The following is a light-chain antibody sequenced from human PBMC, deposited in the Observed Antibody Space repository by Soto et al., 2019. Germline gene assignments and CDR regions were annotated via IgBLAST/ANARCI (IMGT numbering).Light chain of an antibody. CDR2: SNN. J-gene: IGLJ1*01. CDR3: AAWDDSLNAFYV. CDR1: SSNIGSNT. Sequence: QSALTQPPSASGTPGQRVTISCSGSSSNIGSNTVNWYQQLPGTAPKLLIYSNNQRPSGVPDRFSGSKSDTSASLAISGLQSEDEADYYCAAWDDSLNAFYVFGTGTKVTVL. V-gene: IGLV1-44*01.